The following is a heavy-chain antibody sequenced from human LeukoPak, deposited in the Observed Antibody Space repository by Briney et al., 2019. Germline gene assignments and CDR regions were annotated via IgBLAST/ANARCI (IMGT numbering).Heavy chain of an antibody. Sequence: SETLSLTCAVYGGSFSGYYWSWIRQPPGKGLEWIGEINHSGSTSYNPSLKSRVTISVDTSKNQFSLKLSSVTAADTAVYYCARFGYYDFWSGYFTIWGQGTLVTVSS. D-gene: IGHD3-3*01. CDR3: ARFGYYDFWSGYFTI. CDR2: INHSGST. J-gene: IGHJ4*02. CDR1: GGSFSGYY. V-gene: IGHV4-34*01.